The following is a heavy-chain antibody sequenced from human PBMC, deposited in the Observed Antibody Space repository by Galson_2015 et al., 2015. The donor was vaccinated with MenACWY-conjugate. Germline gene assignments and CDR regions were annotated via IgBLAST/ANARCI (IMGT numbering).Heavy chain of an antibody. V-gene: IGHV3-53*01. CDR3: ARDSRATTVWGLNKRKTIDYYYGMDV. J-gene: IGHJ6*02. CDR2: IYSGGRT. Sequence: TLRLPCPVSGFTVSSSYMTWVHQAPGKGLEWVSVIYSGGRTYNAESVKRGFTISRDNSKNTVFLQMPSLRAEDTAMYYCARDSRATTVWGLNKRKTIDYYYGMDVWGQGTTVIVSS. CDR1: GFTVSSSY. D-gene: IGHD3-10*01.